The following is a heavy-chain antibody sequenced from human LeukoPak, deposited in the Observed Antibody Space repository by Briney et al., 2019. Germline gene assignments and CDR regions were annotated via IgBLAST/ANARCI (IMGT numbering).Heavy chain of an antibody. CDR2: INHSGST. D-gene: IGHD2-15*01. J-gene: IGHJ5*02. V-gene: IGHV4-34*01. Sequence: SETLSLTCAVYGGSFSGYYWSWIRQPPRKGLEWIGEINHSGSTNYNPSLKSRVTISVDTSKNQFSLKLSSVTAADTAVYYCARGSRGYCSGGSCYDWFDPWGQGTLVTVSS. CDR1: GGSFSGYY. CDR3: ARGSRGYCSGGSCYDWFDP.